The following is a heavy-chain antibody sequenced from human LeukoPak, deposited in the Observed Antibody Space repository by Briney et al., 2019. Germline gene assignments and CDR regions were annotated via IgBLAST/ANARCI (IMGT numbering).Heavy chain of an antibody. Sequence: ASEKVSCKASGYTFTSYGISWVRQAPGQGLEWMGWISAYNGNTNYAQKLQGRVTMTTDTSTSTAYMELRSLRSDDTAVYYCAREFRGGVVGALYYFDYWGQGTLVTVSS. V-gene: IGHV1-18*01. CDR1: GYTFTSYG. CDR2: ISAYNGNT. J-gene: IGHJ4*02. CDR3: AREFRGGVVGALYYFDY. D-gene: IGHD1-26*01.